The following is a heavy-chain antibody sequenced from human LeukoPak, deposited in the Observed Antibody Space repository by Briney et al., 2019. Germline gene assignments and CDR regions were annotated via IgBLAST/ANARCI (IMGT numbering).Heavy chain of an antibody. D-gene: IGHD5-12*01. Sequence: PGGSLRLSCAGSGFTFSNHWMSWVRQAPGKGLEWVSSISSSSAYIYYAESVKGRFTISRDNAKNSLFLQMNSLGAEDTAVYYCARDQYGGYDFDYWGQGTLVTVSS. V-gene: IGHV3-21*01. J-gene: IGHJ4*02. CDR2: ISSSSAYI. CDR1: GFTFSNHW. CDR3: ARDQYGGYDFDY.